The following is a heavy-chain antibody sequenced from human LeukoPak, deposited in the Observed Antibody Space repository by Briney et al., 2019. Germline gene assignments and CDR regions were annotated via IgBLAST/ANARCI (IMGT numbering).Heavy chain of an antibody. CDR3: AKAPLQGYCSSTSCHID. CDR2: IRFDGSSK. J-gene: IGHJ4*02. D-gene: IGHD2-2*02. CDR1: GFTFSNYG. Sequence: GGSLRLSCAASGFTFSNYGMYWVRQAPGKGLEWVAFIRFDGSSKYYADSVKGRFTISRDNSKNTLYLQMNSLGAEDTAVYYCAKAPLQGYCSSTSCHIDWGQGTLVTVSS. V-gene: IGHV3-30*02.